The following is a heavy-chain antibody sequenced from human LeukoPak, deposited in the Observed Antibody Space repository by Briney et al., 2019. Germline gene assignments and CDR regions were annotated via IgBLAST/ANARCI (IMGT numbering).Heavy chain of an antibody. D-gene: IGHD1-7*01. Sequence: GGSLRLSCAASGFTFSGYWMTWVRQAPGKGLEWVSAISSSGSDTIYTDSVKDRFTISRDNTRNTLYLQMNSLRAEDTAVYYCAKRGNYAPLDYWGQGTLVTVSS. J-gene: IGHJ4*02. CDR2: ISSSGSDT. V-gene: IGHV3-23*01. CDR1: GFTFSGYW. CDR3: AKRGNYAPLDY.